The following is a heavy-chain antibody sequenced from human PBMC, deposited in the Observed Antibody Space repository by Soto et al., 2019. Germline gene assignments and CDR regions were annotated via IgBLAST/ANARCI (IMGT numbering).Heavy chain of an antibody. J-gene: IGHJ6*02. CDR3: SRDPEIYTGKFDYAVDV. Sequence: PWWSLVLCCAASGFTCSDYYMSWIRQAPGKGLEWVSYISSSSSYTNYADSVKGRFTISRDNAKNSLYLQMNSLRAEDTAVYFCSRDPEIYTGKFDYAVDVWRQG. CDR2: ISSSSSYT. CDR1: GFTCSDYY. D-gene: IGHD2-8*02. V-gene: IGHV3-11*06.